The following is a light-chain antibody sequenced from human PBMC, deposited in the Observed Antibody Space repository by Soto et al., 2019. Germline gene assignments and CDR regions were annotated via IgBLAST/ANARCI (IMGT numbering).Light chain of an antibody. CDR1: SSNIGTSS. Sequence: QSVLTQPHSASGTPGQRVTISCSGSSSNIGTSSVHWFQQLPGTAPKLLISTTNQRPSGVPERFSGSKSGTSASLAISGLLSEDEADYYCAAWDDSLNGHVFGTGTKLTVL. J-gene: IGLJ1*01. V-gene: IGLV1-44*01. CDR2: TTN. CDR3: AAWDDSLNGHV.